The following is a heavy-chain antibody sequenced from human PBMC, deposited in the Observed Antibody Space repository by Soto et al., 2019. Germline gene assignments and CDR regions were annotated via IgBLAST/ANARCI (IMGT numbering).Heavy chain of an antibody. CDR1: GFTFSSYA. J-gene: IGHJ4*02. D-gene: IGHD3-9*01. CDR3: AKGGDILTGYYPYYFDY. CDR2: IGGSGGST. V-gene: IGHV3-23*01. Sequence: GSLRLSCVASGFTFSSYAMSWVRQAPGTGLEWVSAIGGSGGSTYYADSVKGWFTISRDNSKNTLYLQMNSLRAEDTAVYYCAKGGDILTGYYPYYFDYWGQGTLVTVSS.